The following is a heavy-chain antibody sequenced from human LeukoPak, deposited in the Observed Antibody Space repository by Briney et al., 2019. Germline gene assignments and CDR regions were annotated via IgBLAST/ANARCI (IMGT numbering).Heavy chain of an antibody. CDR1: GYSISSGYY. Sequence: SETLSLTCAVSGYSISSGYYWGWIRQPPGKGLETIGSMYHRGNTYYNPSLKSRVTISIDPSKNQFSLKLSSVTAADTAIYYCARLRGQGFDSWGQGTLVTVSS. V-gene: IGHV4-38-2*01. CDR3: ARLRGQGFDS. J-gene: IGHJ4*02. CDR2: MYHRGNT.